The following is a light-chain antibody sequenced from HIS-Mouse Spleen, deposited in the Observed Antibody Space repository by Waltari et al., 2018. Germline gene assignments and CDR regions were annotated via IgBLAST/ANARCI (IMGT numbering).Light chain of an antibody. J-gene: IGLJ3*02. CDR1: SSNIGNNY. V-gene: IGLV1-51*01. Sequence: QSVFTQPPSVSAAPGQKFTISCSGRSSNIGNNYLSRYQHLPGPAPKLLIYHNNKRPSGIPDRFSGSKSGTSATLGITGLQTGDEADYYCGTWDSSLSAWVFGGGTKLTVL. CDR3: GTWDSSLSAWV. CDR2: HNN.